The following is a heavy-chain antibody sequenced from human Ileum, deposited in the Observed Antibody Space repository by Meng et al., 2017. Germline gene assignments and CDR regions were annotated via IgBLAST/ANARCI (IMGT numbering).Heavy chain of an antibody. J-gene: IGHJ4*02. Sequence: QLRLQESGPGLVKPSETLSLTWSVSSGSFTNNNYYWVWIRRPPGKGLEWIGSIYYGGSTYYNPSLKSRFTISVDTSTNQFSLKLISVTAADTAVYYCARRAHYGDPPRWGQGTLVTVSS. D-gene: IGHD4-17*01. CDR3: ARRAHYGDPPR. CDR1: SGSFTNNNYY. CDR2: IYYGGST. V-gene: IGHV4-39*01.